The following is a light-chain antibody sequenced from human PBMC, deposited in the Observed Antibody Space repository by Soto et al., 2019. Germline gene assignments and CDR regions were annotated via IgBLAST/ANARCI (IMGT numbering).Light chain of an antibody. J-gene: IGKJ2*01. CDR3: QHYHNLPMYT. V-gene: IGKV1-33*01. CDR2: DAS. CDR1: LDIDNY. Sequence: DIQMTQSPSSLSASVGDRVTITCQASLDIDNYLNWYQQKPGEAPKLVIYDASILETGVPSRFSVSGSGTDFTFTIISRQPEDVATYYCQHYHNLPMYTFGQGTRLEIK.